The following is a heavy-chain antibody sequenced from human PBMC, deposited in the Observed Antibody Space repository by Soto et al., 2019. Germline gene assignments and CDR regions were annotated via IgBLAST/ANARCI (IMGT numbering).Heavy chain of an antibody. V-gene: IGHV4-31*03. CDR3: ATGVPSDYYYYYGMDV. D-gene: IGHD3-10*01. CDR1: GGSISSGGYY. J-gene: IGHJ6*02. Sequence: QVQLQESGPGLVKPSQTLSLTCTVSGGSISSGGYYWSWIRQHPGKGLEWIGYIYYSGSTYYNPSLKNRVTISVDTSKNQFSLKLSSVTAADTAVYYCATGVPSDYYYYYGMDVWGQGTTVTVSS. CDR2: IYYSGST.